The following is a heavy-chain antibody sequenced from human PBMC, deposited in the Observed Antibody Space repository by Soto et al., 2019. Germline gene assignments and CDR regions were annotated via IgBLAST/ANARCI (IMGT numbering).Heavy chain of an antibody. V-gene: IGHV3-30-3*01. CDR2: ISYDGCNK. J-gene: IGHJ6*02. Sequence: QVQLVESGGGVVQPGRSLRLSCAASGFTFSSYAMHWVRQAPGKGLEWVAVISYDGCNKYYADSVKGRFTISRDNSKNTLYLQMNSLRAEDTAVYYCAREWQWLVRGMDVWGQGTTVTVSS. CDR3: AREWQWLVRGMDV. CDR1: GFTFSSYA. D-gene: IGHD6-19*01.